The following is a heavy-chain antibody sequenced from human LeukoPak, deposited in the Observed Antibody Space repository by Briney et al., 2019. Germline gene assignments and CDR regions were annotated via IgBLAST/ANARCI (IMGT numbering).Heavy chain of an antibody. Sequence: PSETLSLTCTVSGYSISSGYYWGWIRQPPGKGLEWIGSIYHSGSTYYNPSLKSRVTISVDTSKNQFSLKLSSVTAADTAVYYCARGGSSWSMRGDYFDYWGQGTLVTVSS. CDR1: GYSISSGYY. V-gene: IGHV4-38-2*02. J-gene: IGHJ4*02. CDR2: IYHSGST. CDR3: ARGGSSWSMRGDYFDY. D-gene: IGHD6-13*01.